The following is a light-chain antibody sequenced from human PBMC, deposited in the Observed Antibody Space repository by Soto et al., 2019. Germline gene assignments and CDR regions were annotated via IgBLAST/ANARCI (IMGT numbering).Light chain of an antibody. CDR1: SGHSNYA. V-gene: IGLV4-69*01. CDR2: LNRDGSH. Sequence: QPVLTQSPSASASLGASVTLTCTLSSGHSNYAIAWHKQQPQKGTRYLLKLNRDGSHSKGDGIPNRFSGSSSGAERYLTISSLQYEDEADYYCQTWGTGIVIFGGGTKLTVL. J-gene: IGLJ2*01. CDR3: QTWGTGIVI.